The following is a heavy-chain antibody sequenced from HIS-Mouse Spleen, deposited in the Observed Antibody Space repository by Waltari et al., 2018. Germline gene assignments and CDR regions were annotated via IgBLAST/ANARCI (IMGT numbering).Heavy chain of an antibody. D-gene: IGHD6-13*01. Sequence: QLQLQESGPGLVKPSETLSLTCTVPGGSISSSSYYWGWIRQPPGKGLEGIGSIYYSGSHYYNPSLKGRVTMSVDTSKNQFSLKLSSVTAADTAVYYCAREIPYSSSWYDWYFDLWGRGTLVTVSS. CDR3: AREIPYSSSWYDWYFDL. CDR1: GGSISSSSYY. CDR2: IYYSGSH. V-gene: IGHV4-39*07. J-gene: IGHJ2*01.